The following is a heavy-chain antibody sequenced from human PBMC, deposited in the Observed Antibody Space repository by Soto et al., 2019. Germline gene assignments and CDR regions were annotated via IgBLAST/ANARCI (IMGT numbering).Heavy chain of an antibody. CDR2: ISGSDDST. CDR1: GFTFSSYA. CDR3: ASLVQGPIAAPEASLDP. J-gene: IGHJ5*02. V-gene: IGHV3-23*01. D-gene: IGHD6-13*01. Sequence: PGGSLRLSCAASGFTFSSYAMSWVRQAPGKGLEWVSVISGSDDSTYYADSVKGRFTISRDNAKNSLYLQMNSLRAEDTAVYYCASLVQGPIAAPEASLDPWGQGTLVTVSS.